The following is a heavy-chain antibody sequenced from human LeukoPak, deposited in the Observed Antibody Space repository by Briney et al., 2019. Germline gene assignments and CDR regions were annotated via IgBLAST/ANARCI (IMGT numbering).Heavy chain of an antibody. J-gene: IGHJ5*02. CDR2: INHSGST. Sequence: SETLSLTCAVYGGSFSGYYWSWIRQPPGKGLEWIGEINHSGSTNYNPSLKSRVTISVDTSKNQFSLKLSSVTAADTAVYYCARVEGLPSGTSWSWFDPWGQGTLVTVSS. D-gene: IGHD2-2*01. V-gene: IGHV4-34*01. CDR3: ARVEGLPSGTSWSWFDP. CDR1: GGSFSGYY.